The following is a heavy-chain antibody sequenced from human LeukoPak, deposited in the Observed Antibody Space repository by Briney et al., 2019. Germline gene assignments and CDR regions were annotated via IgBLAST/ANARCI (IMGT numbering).Heavy chain of an antibody. D-gene: IGHD4-17*01. V-gene: IGHV1-18*01. Sequence: ASVKVSCKASGYTFTNYGISWVRQAPGQGPEWMGWISGYNGKTNYAQKFQGRVTMTTDTSTSTAYMELRSLRSDDTAVYYCARDDYGDCVSYFQHWGQGTLVIVSS. CDR3: ARDDYGDCVSYFQH. CDR1: GYTFTNYG. J-gene: IGHJ1*01. CDR2: ISGYNGKT.